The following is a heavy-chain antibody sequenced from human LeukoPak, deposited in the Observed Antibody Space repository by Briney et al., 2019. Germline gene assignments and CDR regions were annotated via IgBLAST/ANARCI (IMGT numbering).Heavy chain of an antibody. CDR1: GDSVSRNSGA. CDR2: TYDRSKWYN. J-gene: IGHJ3*02. V-gene: IGHV6-1*01. CDR3: ASQETPPAHAFDI. D-gene: IGHD2-2*01. Sequence: SQTRSLTCAISGDSVSRNSGAWNWIRQSPSRGLEWLGRTYDRSKWYNDYAVSVKSRLTLKPGPSKTQFSLQLSSLTTEDTAVYYCASQETPPAHAFDIWGQGTMVPVSS.